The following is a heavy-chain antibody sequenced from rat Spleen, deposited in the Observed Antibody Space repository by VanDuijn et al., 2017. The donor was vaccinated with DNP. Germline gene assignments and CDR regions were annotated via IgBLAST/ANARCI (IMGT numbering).Heavy chain of an antibody. V-gene: IGHV3-3*01. CDR2: INSAGST. J-gene: IGHJ2*01. D-gene: IGHD1-11*01. CDR1: GYSITSCCR. Sequence: VQLQESGPGLVEPSQSLSLTCSVTGYSITSCCRWTWIRKFPELKLEWMGYINSAGSTDYNPSLKSRISISSDSSKNQFFLQVNSVTTEDTATYYCARGATGDYWGQGVMVTVSS. CDR3: ARGATGDY.